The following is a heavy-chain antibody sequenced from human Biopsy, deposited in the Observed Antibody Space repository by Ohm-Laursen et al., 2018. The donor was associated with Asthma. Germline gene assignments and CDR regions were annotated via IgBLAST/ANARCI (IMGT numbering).Heavy chain of an antibody. J-gene: IGHJ3*01. CDR1: NGSISSNFYY. CDR3: ARQKLAAAEGPFDL. CDR2: IHKNGIG. Sequence: SETLSLTCIVSNGSISSNFYYWGWIRQLPGKGLEWVGSIHKNGIGYYKSSLKSRLTISVDTSKNQFSLKVTSATAADTAVYYCARQKLAAAEGPFDLWGQGTMVTVSS. D-gene: IGHD6-13*01. V-gene: IGHV4-39*01.